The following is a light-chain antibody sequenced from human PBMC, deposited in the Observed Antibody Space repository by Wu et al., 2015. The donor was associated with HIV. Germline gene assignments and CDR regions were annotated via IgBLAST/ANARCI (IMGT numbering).Light chain of an antibody. Sequence: DIQVSQSPSFVSASVGDRVTITCRPTQDISTWLAWYQMKPGKGPKLLISAASTLQHGVPSRFSGSRSGREFTLTIDNIQPEDFATYYCQQCYTFPLTFGGGTKIENK. CDR2: AAS. J-gene: IGKJ4*01. CDR1: QDISTW. V-gene: IGKV1-12*01. CDR3: QQCYTFPLT.